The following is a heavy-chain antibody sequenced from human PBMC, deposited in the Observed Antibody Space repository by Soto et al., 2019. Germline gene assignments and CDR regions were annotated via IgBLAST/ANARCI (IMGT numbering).Heavy chain of an antibody. CDR1: GFTFSSYS. V-gene: IGHV3-21*01. CDR3: ARPLAAALPWFDP. J-gene: IGHJ5*02. D-gene: IGHD6-13*01. Sequence: PGGSLRLSCAASGFTFSSYSMNWVRQAPGKGLEWVSSISSRSSYIYYADSVKGRFTISRDNAKNSLYLQMNSLRAEDTAVYYCARPLAAALPWFDPWGQGALVTVSS. CDR2: ISSRSSYI.